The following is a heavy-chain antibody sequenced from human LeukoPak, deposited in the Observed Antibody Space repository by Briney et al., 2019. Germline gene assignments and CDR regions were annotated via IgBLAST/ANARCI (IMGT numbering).Heavy chain of an antibody. CDR1: GYTFTGYN. J-gene: IGHJ3*02. D-gene: IGHD5-12*01. V-gene: IGHV1-2*02. Sequence: ASVKVSCKASGYTFTGYNIHWVRQAPGQGLEWMGWINPNSGGTNYAQKFQGRVTMTRDTSISTAYMELSRLRSDDTAVYYCARDFSGSCAFDIWGQGTMVTVSS. CDR3: ARDFSGSCAFDI. CDR2: INPNSGGT.